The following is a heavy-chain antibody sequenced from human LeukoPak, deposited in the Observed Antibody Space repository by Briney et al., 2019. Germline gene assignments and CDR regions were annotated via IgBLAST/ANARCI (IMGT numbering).Heavy chain of an antibody. J-gene: IGHJ4*02. D-gene: IGHD2-2*01. CDR2: ISSSSSTI. CDR3: ARDGWGYCRSTSCSFDY. CDR1: GFTFSSYS. Sequence: GGSLRLSCAASGFTFSSYSMNWVRQAPGKGLEWVSYISSSSSTIYYADSVKGRFTISRDNAKNSLYLQMNSLRAEDTAVYYCARDGWGYCRSTSCSFDYWGQGTLVTVSS. V-gene: IGHV3-48*04.